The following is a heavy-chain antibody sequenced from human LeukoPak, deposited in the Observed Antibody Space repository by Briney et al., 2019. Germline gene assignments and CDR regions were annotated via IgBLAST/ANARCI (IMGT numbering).Heavy chain of an antibody. CDR2: ISSSSGTI. CDR1: GFTVSSNS. CDR3: ARVDYGDYAGEDY. V-gene: IGHV3-48*04. D-gene: IGHD4-17*01. Sequence: GGSLRLSCAASGFTVSSNSMNWVRQAPGKGLEWVSYISSSSGTIYYADSVKGRFTISRDNAKNSLYLQMNSLRAEDTAVYYCARVDYGDYAGEDYWGQGTLVTVSS. J-gene: IGHJ4*02.